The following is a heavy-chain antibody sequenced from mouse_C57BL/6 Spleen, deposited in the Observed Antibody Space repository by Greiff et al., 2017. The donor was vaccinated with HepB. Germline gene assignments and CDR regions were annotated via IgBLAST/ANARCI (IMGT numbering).Heavy chain of an antibody. CDR3: ARLGDYDLYAMDY. CDR1: GYTFTSYW. Sequence: VQLQQSGAELVRPGSSVKLSCKASGYTFTSYWMDWVKQRPGQGLEWIGNIYPSDSETHYNQKFKDKATLTVDKSSSTAYMQLSSLTSEDSAVYYCARLGDYDLYAMDYWGQGTSVTVSS. V-gene: IGHV1-61*01. J-gene: IGHJ4*01. D-gene: IGHD2-4*01. CDR2: IYPSDSET.